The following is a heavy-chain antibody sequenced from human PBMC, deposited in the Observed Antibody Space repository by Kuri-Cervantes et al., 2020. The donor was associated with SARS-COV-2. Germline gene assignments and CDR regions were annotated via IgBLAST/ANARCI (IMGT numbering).Heavy chain of an antibody. D-gene: IGHD3-10*01. Sequence: GGSLRLSCAASGFTFSSYAMSRVRQAPGKGLEWVSGISRNSGSIGYADSVKGRFTISRDNSKNTLYLQMNSLRAEDTAVYYCAKDGITMVRGVIGWFDPWGQGTLVTVSS. CDR2: ISRNSGSI. J-gene: IGHJ5*02. V-gene: IGHV3-23*01. CDR3: AKDGITMVRGVIGWFDP. CDR1: GFTFSSYA.